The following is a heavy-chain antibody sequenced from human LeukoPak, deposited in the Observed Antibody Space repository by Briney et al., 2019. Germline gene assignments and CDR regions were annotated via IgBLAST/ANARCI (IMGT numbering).Heavy chain of an antibody. CDR2: IYTSGST. CDR1: GGSISSGSYY. CDR3: ARGVGIAVAGIYY. J-gene: IGHJ4*02. V-gene: IGHV4-61*02. D-gene: IGHD6-19*01. Sequence: TPSETLSLTCTVSGGSISSGSYYWSWIRQPAGKGLEWIGRIYTSGSTNYNHSLKSRVIISVDTSKNQFSLKLSSVTAADTAVYYCARGVGIAVAGIYYWGQGTLVTVSS.